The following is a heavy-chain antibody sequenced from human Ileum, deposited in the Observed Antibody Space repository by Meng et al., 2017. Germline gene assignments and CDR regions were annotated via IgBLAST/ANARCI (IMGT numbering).Heavy chain of an antibody. CDR3: ARGVVSGSHYNTY. CDR2: IHHSGTT. V-gene: IGHV4-4*02. Sequence: QVQLQESGPGLVKPSGTLSLTCAVSGSSISSSIWWSWVRQPPEKGLEWIGEIHHSGTTNYSPSLKSRLTISVDKSKNQFSLKLQSVTAADTAVYFCARGVVSGSHYNTYWGQGILVTVSS. CDR1: GSSISSSIW. J-gene: IGHJ4*02. D-gene: IGHD3-10*01.